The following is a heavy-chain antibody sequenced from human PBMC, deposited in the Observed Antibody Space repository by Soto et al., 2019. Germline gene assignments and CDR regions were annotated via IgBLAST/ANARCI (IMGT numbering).Heavy chain of an antibody. J-gene: IGHJ3*01. CDR3: PRDKFGSGFEALDF. CDR2: ISAYNGNT. CDR1: GYTFTSYG. D-gene: IGHD3-3*01. Sequence: ASVKVSCKASGYTFTSYGISWVRQAPGQGLEWMGWISAYNGNTNYAQKLQGRVTMTTDTSTSTAYMELRSLRSDATAVYYWPRDKFGSGFEALDFWGQGTMVTVSS. V-gene: IGHV1-18*01.